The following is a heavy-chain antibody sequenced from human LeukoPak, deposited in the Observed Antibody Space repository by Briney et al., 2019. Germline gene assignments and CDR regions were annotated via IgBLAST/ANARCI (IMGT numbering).Heavy chain of an antibody. D-gene: IGHD6-6*01. J-gene: IGHJ4*02. CDR1: GFTFSSYA. CDR2: ISYDGSNK. Sequence: PGGSLRLSCAASGFTFSSYAMHWVRQAPGKGLEWVAVISYDGSNKYYADSVKGRFTISRDNSKNTLYLQMNSLRAEDTAVYYCAKRLEYSSSSGDFDYWGQGTLVTVSS. CDR3: AKRLEYSSSSGDFDY. V-gene: IGHV3-30*18.